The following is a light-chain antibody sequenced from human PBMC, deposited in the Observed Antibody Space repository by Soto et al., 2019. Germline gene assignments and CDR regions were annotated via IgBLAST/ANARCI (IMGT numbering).Light chain of an antibody. V-gene: IGKV3-20*01. CDR3: QQYGRSPPSWT. J-gene: IGKJ1*01. CDR2: GAS. CDR1: QSVSSSD. Sequence: PXTLSLSPGERATLSCRASQSVSSSDLAWYQQKPGQAPRLLIYGASRRATGIPDRFSGSGSGTDFTLTISRLEPDDFAVYYCQQYGRSPPSWTFGQGTKVEIK.